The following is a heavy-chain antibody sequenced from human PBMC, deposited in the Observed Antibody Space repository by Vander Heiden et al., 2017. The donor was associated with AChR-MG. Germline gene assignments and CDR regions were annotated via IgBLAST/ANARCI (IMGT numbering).Heavy chain of an antibody. J-gene: IGHJ4*02. D-gene: IGHD3-10*01. CDR2: INSDGSST. Sequence: EVQLVEYGGGLVQPGGSLRLSCAASGFTFSSYWMHWVRQAPGKGLVWGSRINSDGSSTSYADSVKGRFTISRDNAKNTLYLQMNSLRAEDTAVYYCARADDYGSGSYAVDYWGQGTLVTVSS. CDR3: ARADDYGSGSYAVDY. CDR1: GFTFSSYW. V-gene: IGHV3-74*01.